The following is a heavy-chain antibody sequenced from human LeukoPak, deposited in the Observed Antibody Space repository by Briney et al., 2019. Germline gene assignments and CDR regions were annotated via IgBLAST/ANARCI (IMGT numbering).Heavy chain of an antibody. CDR2: IIPIFGTA. V-gene: IGHV1-69*13. CDR3: ARDRGRQLLVSSY. D-gene: IGHD6-13*01. CDR1: GGTFSSYA. J-gene: IGHJ4*02. Sequence: ASVKVSCKASGGTFSSYAISWVRQAPGQGLEWMGGIIPIFGTANYAQKFQGRVTITADESTSTAYMELSSLRSEDTAVYYCARDRGRQLLVSSYWGQGTLVTVSS.